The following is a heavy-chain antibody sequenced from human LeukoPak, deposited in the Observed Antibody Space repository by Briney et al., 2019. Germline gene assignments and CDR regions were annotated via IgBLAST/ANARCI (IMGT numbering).Heavy chain of an antibody. J-gene: IGHJ4*02. CDR1: GGSISSGGYS. CDR3: ARAEAGVGYFDY. D-gene: IGHD1-26*01. CDR2: IYHSGST. Sequence: SQTLFLTCAVSGGSISSGGYSWSWIRRPPGKGLEWIGYIYHSGSTYYNPSLKSRVTISVDRSKNQFSLKLSSVTAADTAVYYCARAEAGVGYFDYWGQGTLVTVSS. V-gene: IGHV4-30-2*01.